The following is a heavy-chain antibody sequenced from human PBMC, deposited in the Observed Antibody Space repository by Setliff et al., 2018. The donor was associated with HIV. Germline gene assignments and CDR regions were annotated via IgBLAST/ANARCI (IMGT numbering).Heavy chain of an antibody. Sequence: PSETLSLTCTVSGGSVGSGSYYWSWIRQSPGKGLEWIGRIYTSGGTNYNPSLKSRVTMSIDTSKKQFSLKLASVTAADTAVYYCARGGSYDTFDYWGQGTLVTVSS. CDR2: IYTSGGT. V-gene: IGHV4-61*01. CDR3: ARGGSYDTFDY. J-gene: IGHJ4*02. CDR1: GGSVGSGSYY. D-gene: IGHD3-22*01.